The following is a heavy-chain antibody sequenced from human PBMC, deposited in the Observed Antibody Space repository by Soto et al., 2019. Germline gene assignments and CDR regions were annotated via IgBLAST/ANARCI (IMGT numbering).Heavy chain of an antibody. CDR2: ISSSGSTI. J-gene: IGHJ4*02. D-gene: IGHD2-2*02. CDR3: ARRGKYCSSTSCYTGAFEFDY. Sequence: GGSLRLSCAASGFTFSSYEMNWVRQAPGKGLEWVSYISSSGSTIYYADSVKGRFTISRDNAKNSLYLQMNSLRAEDTAVYYCARRGKYCSSTSCYTGAFEFDYWGQGTLVTVSS. V-gene: IGHV3-48*03. CDR1: GFTFSSYE.